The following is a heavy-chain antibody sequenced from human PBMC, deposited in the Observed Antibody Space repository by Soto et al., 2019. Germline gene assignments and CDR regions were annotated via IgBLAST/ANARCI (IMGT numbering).Heavy chain of an antibody. Sequence: GGSLRLSCAASGFTFSRYWMHWVRQAPGKGLVWVSRINSDGSSTSYADSVKGRFTISKDNAKNTLYLQMNSLRAEDTAVYYCARRGYDFWSGYYTGWGQGTLVTVSS. J-gene: IGHJ4*02. CDR2: INSDGSST. V-gene: IGHV3-74*01. CDR3: ARRGYDFWSGYYTG. D-gene: IGHD3-3*01. CDR1: GFTFSRYW.